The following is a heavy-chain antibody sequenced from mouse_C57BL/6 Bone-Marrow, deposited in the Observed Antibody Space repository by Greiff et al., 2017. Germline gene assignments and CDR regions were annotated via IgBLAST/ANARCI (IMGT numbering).Heavy chain of an antibody. Sequence: EVQLQESGAELVKPGASVKLSCTASGFNFTDYYMHWVKQRTEQGLEWIGRIDPEDGDTKYAPKFQGKATITADTSSNTAYLQLSSLTSEDTAVYYCARRAFYYYGSSQYYFDYWGQGTTLTVSS. CDR1: GFNFTDYY. CDR2: IDPEDGDT. J-gene: IGHJ2*01. V-gene: IGHV14-2*01. D-gene: IGHD1-1*01. CDR3: ARRAFYYYGSSQYYFDY.